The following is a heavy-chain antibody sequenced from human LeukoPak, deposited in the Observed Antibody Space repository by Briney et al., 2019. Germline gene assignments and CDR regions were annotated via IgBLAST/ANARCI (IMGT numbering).Heavy chain of an antibody. CDR1: GGSISSSSYY. J-gene: IGHJ6*03. CDR3: ARDSSPLPAAIGDYYYYYMDV. D-gene: IGHD2-2*02. V-gene: IGHV4-39*07. Sequence: PSEALSLTCTVSGGSISSSSYYWGWIRQPPGKGLEWIGSIYYSGSTYYNPSLKSRVTISVDTSKNQFSLKLSSVTAADTAVYYCARDSSPLPAAIGDYYYYYMDVWGKGTTVTVSS. CDR2: IYYSGST.